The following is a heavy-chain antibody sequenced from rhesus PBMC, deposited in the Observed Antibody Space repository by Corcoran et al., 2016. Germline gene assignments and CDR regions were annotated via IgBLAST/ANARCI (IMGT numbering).Heavy chain of an antibody. J-gene: IGHJ4*01. V-gene: IGHV4-106*01. CDR3: ARDGPYDY. CDR2: IYGTTGGT. Sequence: QLQLQESGPGLVKPSETLSLTCAVSGGSISDDYFWSWIRQPPGKGLEWIGYIYGTTGGTNYNPSLKNRVTISIDTSKNQFSLRLSSVTAADTDVYYCARDGPYDYWGQGVLVTVSS. CDR1: GGSISDDYF.